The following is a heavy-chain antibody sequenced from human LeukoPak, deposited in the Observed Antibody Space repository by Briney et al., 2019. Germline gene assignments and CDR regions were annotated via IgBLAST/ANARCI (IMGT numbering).Heavy chain of an antibody. V-gene: IGHV4-61*02. CDR2: IYTSGST. Sequence: SQTLSLTCTVSGGSISSGSYYWSWIRQPAGKGLEWIGRIYTSGSTNYNPSLKSRVTISVDTSKNQFSLKLSSVTAADTAVYYCARQKGLKQLALYYFDYWGQGTLVTVSS. J-gene: IGHJ4*02. CDR3: ARQKGLKQLALYYFDY. CDR1: GGSISSGSYY. D-gene: IGHD6-13*01.